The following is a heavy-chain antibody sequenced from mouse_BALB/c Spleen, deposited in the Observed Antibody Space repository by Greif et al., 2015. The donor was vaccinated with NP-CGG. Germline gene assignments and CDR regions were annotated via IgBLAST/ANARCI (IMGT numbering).Heavy chain of an antibody. Sequence: EVKVVDSGGGLVKPGGSLKLSCAASGFTFSSYGMSWVRQTPEKRLEWVATISGGGSYTYYPDSVKGRFTISRDNAKNNLYLQMSSLRSEDTALYYCARYYYGSSYWYFDVWGAGTTVTVSS. CDR1: GFTFSSYG. D-gene: IGHD1-1*01. CDR3: ARYYYGSSYWYFDV. J-gene: IGHJ1*01. V-gene: IGHV5-9-2*01. CDR2: ISGGGSYT.